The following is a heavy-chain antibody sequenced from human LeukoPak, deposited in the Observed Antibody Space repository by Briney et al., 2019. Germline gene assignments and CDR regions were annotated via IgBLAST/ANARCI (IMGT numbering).Heavy chain of an antibody. J-gene: IGHJ3*02. CDR2: INHSGST. CDR1: GGSFSGYY. V-gene: IGHV4-34*01. CDR3: ARSGDSGWYYNDAFDI. D-gene: IGHD6-19*01. Sequence: SETLSLTCAVYGGSFSGYYWSWIRQPPGKGLGWIGEINHSGSTNYNPSLKSRVTISVDTSKNQFSLKLCSVTAADTAVYYCARSGDSGWYYNDAFDIWGQGTMVTVSS.